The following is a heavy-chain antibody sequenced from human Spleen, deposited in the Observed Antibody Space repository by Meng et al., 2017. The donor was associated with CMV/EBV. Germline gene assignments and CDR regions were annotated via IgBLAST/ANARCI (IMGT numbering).Heavy chain of an antibody. CDR3: ARSPYCGGDCRLFDL. CDR2: IYYSGST. Sequence: QLQRQESGPGLVKPSQTLSLTCTVSGGSISSGDYYWSWIRQPPGKGLEWIGYIYYSGSTYYNPSLKSRDTISVDTSKNQFSLKLSSVTAADTAVYYCARSPYCGGDCRLFDLWGRGTLVTVSS. D-gene: IGHD2-21*02. J-gene: IGHJ2*01. V-gene: IGHV4-30-4*08. CDR1: GGSISSGDYY.